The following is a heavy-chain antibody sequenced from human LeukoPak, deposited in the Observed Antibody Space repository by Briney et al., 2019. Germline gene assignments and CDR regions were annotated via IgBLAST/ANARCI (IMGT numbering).Heavy chain of an antibody. Sequence: ASVKVSCTASGYTFTSYGISWVRQATGQGLEWMGWISAYNGNTNYAQKLQGRVTMTTDTSTSTAYMELRSLRSDDTAVYYCARAVVVVAATESDYWGQGTLVTVSS. CDR2: ISAYNGNT. D-gene: IGHD2-15*01. CDR3: ARAVVVVAATESDY. CDR1: GYTFTSYG. V-gene: IGHV1-18*01. J-gene: IGHJ4*02.